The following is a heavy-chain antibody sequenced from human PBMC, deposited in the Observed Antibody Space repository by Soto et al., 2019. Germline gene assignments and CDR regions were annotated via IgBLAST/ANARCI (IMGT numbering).Heavy chain of an antibody. D-gene: IGHD3-22*01. CDR2: IYYSGST. Sequence: SETLSLTCAVSGDSMSSSDYYWGWIRQPPGKGLEWIGSIYYSGSTYYNPSLQSRVAISVDTSKNQFSLKLKSVTAADTAIYYCAGGDYYHSSGYYFYYYTMDVWGQGTTVTVSS. J-gene: IGHJ6*02. V-gene: IGHV4-39*01. CDR1: GDSMSSSDYY. CDR3: AGGDYYHSSGYYFYYYTMDV.